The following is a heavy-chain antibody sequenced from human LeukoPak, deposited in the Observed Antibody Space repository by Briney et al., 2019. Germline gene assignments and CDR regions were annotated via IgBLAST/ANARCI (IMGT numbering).Heavy chain of an antibody. D-gene: IGHD4-17*01. CDR3: ARALYESGDVSGRWFDP. CDR2: IYYSGST. CDR1: GGSISSYY. V-gene: IGHV4-59*01. J-gene: IGHJ5*02. Sequence: SETLSLTCTVSGGSISSYYWSWIRQPPGKGLEWIGYIYYSGSTNYNPSLKSRVTISVDTSKNQFSLKLSSVTAADTAVYYCARALYESGDVSGRWFDPWGQGTLVTVSS.